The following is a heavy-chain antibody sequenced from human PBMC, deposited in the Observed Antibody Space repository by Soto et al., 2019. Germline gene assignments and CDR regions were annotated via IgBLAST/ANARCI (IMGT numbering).Heavy chain of an antibody. D-gene: IGHD5-12*01. CDR3: ARDPEGDGYNPLFDY. Sequence: QVQLVQSGAEVKKPGSSVKVSCKASGGTFSSYAISGVRQAPGQGLEWRGGIMPIFGTANYAQKFQGRVTITADHSTRTAYMELSSLRSEDTAVYYCARDPEGDGYNPLFDYWGQGTLVTVSS. CDR1: GGTFSSYA. J-gene: IGHJ4*02. CDR2: IMPIFGTA. V-gene: IGHV1-69*01.